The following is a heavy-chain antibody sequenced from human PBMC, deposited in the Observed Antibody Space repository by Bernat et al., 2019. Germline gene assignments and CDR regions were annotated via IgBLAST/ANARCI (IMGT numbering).Heavy chain of an antibody. J-gene: IGHJ3*01. Sequence: QVQLVQSGAEVKKPGASVKVSCKASGYTFTSYGISWVRQAPGQGLEWMGWISAYNGNTNYAQKLQGRVTMTTDTAPSTAYMELRSLRSDETAVYYCARVRPNYEGSGSNSRVDHTVWGQGTMVTVSS. V-gene: IGHV1-18*01. D-gene: IGHD3-10*01. CDR2: ISAYNGNT. CDR3: ARVRPNYEGSGSNSRVDHTV. CDR1: GYTFTSYG.